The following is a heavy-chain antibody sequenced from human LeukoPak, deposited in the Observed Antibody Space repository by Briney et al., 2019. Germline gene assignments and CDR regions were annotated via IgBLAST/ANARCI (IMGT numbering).Heavy chain of an antibody. CDR3: ARASGYEDAFDI. CDR2: IKQDGSEK. CDR1: GFTFSSYW. V-gene: IGHV3-7*04. D-gene: IGHD5-12*01. J-gene: IGHJ3*02. Sequence: GGSLRLSCGASGFTFSSYWMSWVRQAPGKGLEWVANIKQDGSEKYYVDSVKGRFTISRDNAKNSLYLQMNSLRAEDTAVYYCARASGYEDAFDIWGQGTMVTVSS.